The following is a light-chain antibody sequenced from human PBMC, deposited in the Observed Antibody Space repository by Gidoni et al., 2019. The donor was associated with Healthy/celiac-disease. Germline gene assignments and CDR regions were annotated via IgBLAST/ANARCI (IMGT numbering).Light chain of an antibody. J-gene: IGKJ1*01. CDR2: DAS. Sequence: DIQMTQSPSSLSASVGDRVTITCQASQDISNYLNWYQQKPGKAPKLLIYDASNLETGVPSRFSGSGSGTDFTFTISSLKPEDIATYYCQQYDNLWTFGQGTKVEIK. V-gene: IGKV1-33*01. CDR1: QDISNY. CDR3: QQYDNLWT.